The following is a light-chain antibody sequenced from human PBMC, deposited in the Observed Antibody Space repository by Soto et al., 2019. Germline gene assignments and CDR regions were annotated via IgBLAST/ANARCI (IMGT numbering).Light chain of an antibody. V-gene: IGLV1-40*01. CDR1: SSNIGAGYD. CDR3: QSYDSSLSGVV. J-gene: IGLJ2*01. CDR2: GTS. Sequence: QSVLTQPPSVSGAPGQRVTISCTGSSSNIGAGYDVHWYQQLPGTAPKLLIYGTSNRPSGVPDRFSGSKSGTSASLAITGIQAEDEADDYCQSYDSSLSGVVFGGGTKLTVL.